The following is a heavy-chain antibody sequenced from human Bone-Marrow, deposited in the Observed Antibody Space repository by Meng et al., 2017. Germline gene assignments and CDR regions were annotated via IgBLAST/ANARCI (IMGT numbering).Heavy chain of an antibody. CDR3: AREVSPYYYGSGSENWFDP. Sequence: QVQLKQWGAGLVRPSETLSLTCTVSGGSVSSGSYYWSWIRQPPGKGLEWIGFIYYSGSTNYNPSLKSRVTISVDTSKNQFSLKLSSVTAADTAVYYCAREVSPYYYGSGSENWFDPWGQGTLVTVSS. CDR1: GGSVSSGSYY. CDR2: IYYSGST. V-gene: IGHV4-61*01. J-gene: IGHJ5*02. D-gene: IGHD3-10*01.